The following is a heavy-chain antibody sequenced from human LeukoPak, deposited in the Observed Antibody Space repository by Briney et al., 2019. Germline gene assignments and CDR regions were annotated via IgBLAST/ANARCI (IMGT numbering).Heavy chain of an antibody. CDR2: IYSSGST. CDR1: GGSISNYY. Sequence: SETLSLTCTVSGGSISNYYWSWIRQPAGKGLEWIGRIYSSGSTNYNPSLKSRVTMSVDTSKNQFSLKLSSVTAADTAVYYCARMVGWGARRYYYYYMDVWGKGTTVTISS. J-gene: IGHJ6*03. V-gene: IGHV4-4*07. CDR3: ARMVGWGARRYYYYYMDV. D-gene: IGHD1-26*01.